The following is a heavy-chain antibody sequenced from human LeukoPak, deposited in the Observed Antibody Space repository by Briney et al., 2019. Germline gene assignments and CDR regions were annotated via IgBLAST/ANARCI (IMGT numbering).Heavy chain of an antibody. CDR2: IYNSRST. Sequence: PSETLSLTCTVSGGSISSSYWGWIRQPPGKGLEWIGYIYNSRSTNYNPSLKSRVTMSVDTSKNQFSLKLSPVTAADTAVYYCARDNYDVLTGSNNWFDPWGQGTLVTVSS. CDR3: ARDNYDVLTGSNNWFDP. D-gene: IGHD3-9*01. V-gene: IGHV4-59*01. J-gene: IGHJ5*01. CDR1: GGSISSSY.